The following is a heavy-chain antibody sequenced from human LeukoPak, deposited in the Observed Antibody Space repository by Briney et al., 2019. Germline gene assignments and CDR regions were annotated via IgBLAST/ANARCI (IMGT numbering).Heavy chain of an antibody. D-gene: IGHD6-13*01. Sequence: SVKVSCKASGGTFSSYAISWVRQAPGQGLEWMGRIIPILGIANYAQKFQGRVTITADKSTSTAYMELSSLRSEDTAVYYCATVDPRIAAAEFDYWGQGTLVTVSS. V-gene: IGHV1-69*04. J-gene: IGHJ4*02. CDR1: GGTFSSYA. CDR2: IIPILGIA. CDR3: ATVDPRIAAAEFDY.